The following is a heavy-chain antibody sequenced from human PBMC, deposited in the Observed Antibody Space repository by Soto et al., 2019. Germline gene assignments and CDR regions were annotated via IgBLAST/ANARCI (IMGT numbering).Heavy chain of an antibody. Sequence: SETLSLTCAVHGESFSGYSWSWIRQPPGKGLEWIGEISHSGNTNYNPSLKSRLTMSVDTSNNQISLKVKSVTAADTAVYYCAGNLVSTISDLDKWGRGTLVTVSS. V-gene: IGHV4-34*01. D-gene: IGHD5-12*01. CDR3: AGNLVSTISDLDK. CDR2: ISHSGNT. J-gene: IGHJ4*02. CDR1: GESFSGYS.